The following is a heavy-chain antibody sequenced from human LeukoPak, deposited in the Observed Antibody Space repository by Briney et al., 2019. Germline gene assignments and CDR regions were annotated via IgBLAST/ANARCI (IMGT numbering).Heavy chain of an antibody. CDR3: ARSGYGSGTSFDY. Sequence: SETLSLTCAVYGGSFSGYYWSWIRQPPGKGLEWIGEINHSGSTNYNPSLKSRVTTSVDTSKNQFSLKLSSVTAADTAVYYCARSGYGSGTSFDYWGQGTLVTVSS. D-gene: IGHD3-10*01. CDR1: GGSFSGYY. V-gene: IGHV4-34*01. J-gene: IGHJ4*02. CDR2: INHSGST.